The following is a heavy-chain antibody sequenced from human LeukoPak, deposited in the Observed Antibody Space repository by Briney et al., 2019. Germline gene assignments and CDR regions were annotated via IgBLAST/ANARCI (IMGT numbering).Heavy chain of an antibody. D-gene: IGHD3-3*01. CDR2: MNPNSGNT. Sequence: GASVKVSCKASGYTFTSYDINWVRQATGQGLEWMGWMNPNSGNTGYAQKFQGRVTMTRNTSISTAYMELSSLRSENTAVYYCARGSAYYDFWSGYYAFRNYYYYMDVWGKGTTVAVSS. CDR3: ARGSAYYDFWSGYYAFRNYYYYMDV. CDR1: GYTFTSYD. J-gene: IGHJ6*03. V-gene: IGHV1-8*01.